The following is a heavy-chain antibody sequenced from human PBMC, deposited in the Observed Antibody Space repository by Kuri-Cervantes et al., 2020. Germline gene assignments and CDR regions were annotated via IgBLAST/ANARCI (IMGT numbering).Heavy chain of an antibody. D-gene: IGHD1-1*01. CDR3: TRPPETGTVNLRSAEDY. Sequence: GESLKISCAASGFTFSGSAMHGVRQACGKGLEWVGRIRSKANSYATAYAASVKGRFTISRDDSKNTAYLQMNSLKTEDTAVYYCTRPPETGTVNLRSAEDYWGQGALVTVSS. J-gene: IGHJ4*02. V-gene: IGHV3-73*01. CDR2: IRSKANSYAT. CDR1: GFTFSGSA.